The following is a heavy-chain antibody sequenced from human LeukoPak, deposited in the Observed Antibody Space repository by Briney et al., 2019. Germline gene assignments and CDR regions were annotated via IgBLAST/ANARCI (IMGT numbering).Heavy chain of an antibody. CDR2: IHPGVGST. CDR3: ARDRPHNWFDP. Sequence: ASVKVSCKASGYTFSTYYIHWVRQAPGEGLEWVGLIHPGVGSTHYAQKFRGRVTMTTDTATTTVHMELTSLKSEDTAVYYCARDRPHNWFDPWGQGTLVTVSP. V-gene: IGHV1-46*01. J-gene: IGHJ5*02. CDR1: GYTFSTYY.